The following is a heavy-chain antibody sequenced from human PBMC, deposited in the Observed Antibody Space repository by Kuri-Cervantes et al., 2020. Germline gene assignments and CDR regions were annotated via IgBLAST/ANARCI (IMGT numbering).Heavy chain of an antibody. V-gene: IGHV4-39*07. CDR1: GGSISSSSYY. J-gene: IGHJ2*01. D-gene: IGHD6-19*01. Sequence: GSLRLSCTVTGGSISSSSYYWGWIRQPPGKGLEWIGSIYYSGSTYYNPSLKSRVTISVDTSKNQFSLKPSSVTAADTAVYYCARVSSGWYGYFDLWGRGTLVTVSS. CDR3: ARVSSGWYGYFDL. CDR2: IYYSGST.